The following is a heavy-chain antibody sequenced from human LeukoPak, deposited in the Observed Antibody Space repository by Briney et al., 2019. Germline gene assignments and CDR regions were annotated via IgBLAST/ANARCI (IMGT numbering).Heavy chain of an antibody. CDR2: MNPNSGNT. Sequence: ASVKVSCKAPGYTFTSYDINWVRQATGQGLEWMGWMNPNSGNTGYAQKFQGRVTMTRNTSISTAYMELSSLRSEDTAVYYCARVKYDILTGYPSDAFDIWGQGTMVTVSS. CDR1: GYTFTSYD. D-gene: IGHD3-9*01. J-gene: IGHJ3*02. CDR3: ARVKYDILTGYPSDAFDI. V-gene: IGHV1-8*01.